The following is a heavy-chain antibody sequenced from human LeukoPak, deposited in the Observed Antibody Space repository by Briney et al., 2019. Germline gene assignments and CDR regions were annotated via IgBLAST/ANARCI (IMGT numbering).Heavy chain of an antibody. CDR2: INPNSGGT. D-gene: IGHD1-1*01. J-gene: IGHJ6*03. CDR3: ARDKATGGTFYYYYMDV. V-gene: IGHV1-2*02. CDR1: GYTFTGYY. Sequence: GASVQVSCKASGYTFTGYYMHWVRQAPGQGLEWMGWINPNSGGTNYAQKFQGRVTMTRDTSISTAYMELSRLRSDDTAVYYCARDKATGGTFYYYYMDVWGKGTTVTISS.